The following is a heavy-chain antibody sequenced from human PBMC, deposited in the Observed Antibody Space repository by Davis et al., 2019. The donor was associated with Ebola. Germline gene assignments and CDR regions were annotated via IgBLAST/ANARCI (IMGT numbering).Heavy chain of an antibody. V-gene: IGHV3-23*01. CDR3: AKVLSSGHYYDS. CDR1: GFSFSKFG. CDR2: ISGSGGDT. Sequence: GESLKISCAASGFSFSKFGMTWVRQAPGKGLEWVSAISGSGGDTYYADSVKGRFTISRDNSKNALYLQMNSLRAEDTAIYYCAKVLSSGHYYDSWGQGILVTVSS. J-gene: IGHJ4*02. D-gene: IGHD3-3*01.